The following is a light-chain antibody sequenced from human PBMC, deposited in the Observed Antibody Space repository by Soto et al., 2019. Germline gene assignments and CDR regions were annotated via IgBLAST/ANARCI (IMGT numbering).Light chain of an antibody. J-gene: IGKJ5*01. CDR2: ESA. CDR1: QSIGSY. Sequence: EIVLTQSPTTLSLSPGERATLSCRASQSIGSYLNWFLQKPGQAPRLLIYESANRATGIPARFSGSGSGTDFSLTISSLEPEDLAIYYCQQRNYWPITFGQGTRLEVK. V-gene: IGKV3-11*01. CDR3: QQRNYWPIT.